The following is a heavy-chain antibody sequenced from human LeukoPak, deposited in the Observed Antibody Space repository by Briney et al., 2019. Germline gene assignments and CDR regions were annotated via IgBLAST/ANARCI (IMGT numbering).Heavy chain of an antibody. CDR3: AGSWTTVTVDY. CDR1: GGSISSYY. Sequence: SETLSLTCSVSGGSISSYYWSWIRQPPGKGLEWIGYIYYSGSTNYNPSLKSRVTISVDTSKNQFSLKLSSVSAADTAVYYCAGSWTTVTVDYWGQGTLVTVSS. J-gene: IGHJ4*02. V-gene: IGHV4-59*01. D-gene: IGHD4-17*01. CDR2: IYYSGST.